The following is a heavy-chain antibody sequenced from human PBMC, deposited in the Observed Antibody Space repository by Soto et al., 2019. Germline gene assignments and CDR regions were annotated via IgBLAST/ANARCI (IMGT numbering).Heavy chain of an antibody. V-gene: IGHV3-21*01. Sequence: GGSLRLSCAASGFTFSSYSINWVRQAPGKGLEWVSFISSSSNHIYYADSMKGRFIISRDNAQNSLYLQMNSLRAEDTAVYYCARGYCSGGICHSFDYWGQGSLVTVS. J-gene: IGHJ4*02. D-gene: IGHD2-15*01. CDR2: ISSSSNHI. CDR1: GFTFSSYS. CDR3: ARGYCSGGICHSFDY.